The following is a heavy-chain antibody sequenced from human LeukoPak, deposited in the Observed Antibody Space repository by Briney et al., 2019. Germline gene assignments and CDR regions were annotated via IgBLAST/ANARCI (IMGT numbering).Heavy chain of an antibody. CDR3: AKDGGLWFGEYYFDY. D-gene: IGHD3-10*01. Sequence: GGSLRLSCAASGFTFSNYWMSWVRQAPGKGLEWVAFIRYDGSNKYYADSVKGRFTISRDNSKNTLYLQMNSLRAEDTAVYYCAKDGGLWFGEYYFDYWGQGTLVTVSS. V-gene: IGHV3-30*02. CDR1: GFTFSNYW. J-gene: IGHJ4*02. CDR2: IRYDGSNK.